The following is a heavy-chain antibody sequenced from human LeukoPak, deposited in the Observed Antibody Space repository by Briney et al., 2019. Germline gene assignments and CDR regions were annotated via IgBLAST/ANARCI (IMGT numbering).Heavy chain of an antibody. J-gene: IGHJ4*02. Sequence: SETLSLTCAVYGGSFSGYYWSWIRQPPGKGLEWSGEINHSGSTNYNPSLKSRVTISVYTSKNQFSLKLSSVTAAAAAVYYCARAAYYYDSSGYGRKYYFDYWGQGTLVTVSS. CDR2: INHSGST. V-gene: IGHV4-34*01. CDR3: ARAAYYYDSSGYGRKYYFDY. CDR1: GGSFSGYY. D-gene: IGHD3-22*01.